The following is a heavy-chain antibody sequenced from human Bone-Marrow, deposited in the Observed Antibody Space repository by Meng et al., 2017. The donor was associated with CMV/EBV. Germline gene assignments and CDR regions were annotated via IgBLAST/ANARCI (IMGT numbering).Heavy chain of an antibody. D-gene: IGHD2-15*01. CDR2: INHSGGT. J-gene: IGHJ6*02. CDR1: GGSFSGYY. CDR3: ARGVLGYCSGGSCYSGGMDV. Sequence: GSLRLSCAVYGGSFSGYYWSWIRQPPGKGLEWIGEINHSGGTNYNPSLKSRVTISVDTSKNQFSLKLSSVTAADTAVYYCARGVLGYCSGGSCYSGGMDVWGQGTTVTVSS. V-gene: IGHV4-34*01.